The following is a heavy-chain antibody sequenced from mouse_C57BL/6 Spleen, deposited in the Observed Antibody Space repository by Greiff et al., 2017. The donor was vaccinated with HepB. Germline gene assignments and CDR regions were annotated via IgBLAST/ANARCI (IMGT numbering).Heavy chain of an antibody. Sequence: EVKLVESGGGLVQPGGSLSLSCAASGFTFTDYYMSWVRQPPGKALEWLGFIRNKANGYTTEYSASVKGRFTISRDNSQSLLYLQMNALRAEDSATYYCARWVLRYFDVWGTGTTVTVSS. V-gene: IGHV7-3*01. D-gene: IGHD1-1*01. CDR1: GFTFTDYY. J-gene: IGHJ1*03. CDR3: ARWVLRYFDV. CDR2: IRNKANGYTT.